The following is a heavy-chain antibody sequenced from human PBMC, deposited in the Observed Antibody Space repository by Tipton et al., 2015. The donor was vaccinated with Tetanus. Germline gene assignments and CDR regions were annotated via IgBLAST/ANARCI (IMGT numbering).Heavy chain of an antibody. J-gene: IGHJ6*02. Sequence: SLRLSCAASGFTFSSYAMHWVRQAPGKGLEWVAVISYDGGNNYYADSVKGRFTISRDNSKNTLYLQMNSLRAEDTAVYYCAKVSGGYDLYYYYGMDVWGQGTTVAVSS. V-gene: IGHV3-30*04. CDR3: AKVSGGYDLYYYYGMDV. D-gene: IGHD5-12*01. CDR1: GFTFSSYA. CDR2: ISYDGGNN.